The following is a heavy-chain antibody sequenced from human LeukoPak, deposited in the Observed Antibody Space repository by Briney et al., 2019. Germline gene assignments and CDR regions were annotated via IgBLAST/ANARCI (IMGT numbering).Heavy chain of an antibody. CDR1: GGSISSYY. D-gene: IGHD5-24*01. Sequence: SETLSLTCAVSGGSISSYYWSWIRQPPGKGLEWIGYIDYSGSTNYNPSLKSRVTISVDTSKNQFSLKLSSVTAADTAVYYCARVEDGYVYFDYWGQGTLVTASS. CDR3: ARVEDGYVYFDY. J-gene: IGHJ4*02. V-gene: IGHV4-59*12. CDR2: IDYSGST.